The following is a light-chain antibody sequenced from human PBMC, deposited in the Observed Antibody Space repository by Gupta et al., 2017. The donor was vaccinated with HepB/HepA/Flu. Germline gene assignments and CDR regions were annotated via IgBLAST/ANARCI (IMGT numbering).Light chain of an antibody. CDR1: QSVGTN. Sequence: EIMMTQSPATLSVSPGERATLSCRASQSVGTNLAWYQQKPGQSPRLLIYGVATRATGIQARFSGSGSGTEFTLTISSLQSEDFAIYHCQQYNNWPPFTFGQGTKLEIK. CDR2: GVA. CDR3: QQYNNWPPFT. J-gene: IGKJ2*01. V-gene: IGKV3-15*01.